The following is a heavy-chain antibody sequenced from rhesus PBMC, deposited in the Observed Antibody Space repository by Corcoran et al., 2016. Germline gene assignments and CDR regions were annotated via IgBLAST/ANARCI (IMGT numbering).Heavy chain of an antibody. CDR1: GGSISSFY. J-gene: IGHJ5-1*01. D-gene: IGHD6-13*01. Sequence: QLQLQESGPGLVKPSATLSVTCAVSGGSISSFYCSWIRQAPGKGLDWIGYIYGRGSSTNTNPSLKSRVPLSVDTSKNQLSLQLISVPAADTAVYYCASGRIVAGPFSAVWGPGVLVTVSS. V-gene: IGHV4-169*02. CDR3: ASGRIVAGPFSAV. CDR2: IYGRGSST.